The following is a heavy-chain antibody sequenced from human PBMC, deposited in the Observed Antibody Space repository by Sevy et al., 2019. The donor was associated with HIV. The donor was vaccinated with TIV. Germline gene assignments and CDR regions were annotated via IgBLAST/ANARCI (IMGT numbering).Heavy chain of an antibody. V-gene: IGHV3-30*18. CDR3: AKMGPDRYGDTAAIYYYYYYMDV. Sequence: GGSLRLSCAASGFTFSSYGMHWVRQAPDKGLEWVAVISYDGSNKYYADSVKGRFTISRDNSKNTLYLQMNSLRAEDTAVYYCAKMGPDRYGDTAAIYYYYYYMDVWGKGTTVTVSS. CDR1: GFTFSSYG. CDR2: ISYDGSNK. D-gene: IGHD5-18*01. J-gene: IGHJ6*03.